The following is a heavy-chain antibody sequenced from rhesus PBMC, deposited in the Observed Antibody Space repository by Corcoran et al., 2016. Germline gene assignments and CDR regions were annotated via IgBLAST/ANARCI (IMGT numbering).Heavy chain of an antibody. V-gene: IGHV4-173*01. CDR1: GGSISSHY. D-gene: IGHD2-21*01. CDR2: IFGSGGTI. J-gene: IGHJ4*01. Sequence: QLQLQESGPGLVKPSETLSLTCAVSGGSISSHYWSWIRQPPGKGLEGIERIFGSGGTIDYNPSCKSRVTLSTDTSKNQFSLKLNSVTAADTAVYYCARGCSGIGCPLVNIDYWGQGVLVTVSS. CDR3: ARGCSGIGCPLVNIDY.